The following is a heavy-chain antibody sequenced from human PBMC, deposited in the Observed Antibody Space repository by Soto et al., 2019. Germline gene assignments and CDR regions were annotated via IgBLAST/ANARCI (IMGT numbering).Heavy chain of an antibody. CDR1: GGTFSSYA. J-gene: IGHJ3*02. Sequence: SVKVSCKASGGTFSSYAISWVRQAPGQGLEWMGGIIPIFGTANYAQKFQGRVTITADESTSTAYMELSSLRSEDTAGYYCAREPTVVTPGAFDIWGQGTMVTVSS. CDR2: IIPIFGTA. CDR3: AREPTVVTPGAFDI. D-gene: IGHD4-17*01. V-gene: IGHV1-69*13.